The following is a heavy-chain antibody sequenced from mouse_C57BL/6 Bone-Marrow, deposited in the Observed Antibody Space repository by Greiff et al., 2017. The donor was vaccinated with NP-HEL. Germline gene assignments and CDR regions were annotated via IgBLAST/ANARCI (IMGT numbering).Heavy chain of an antibody. J-gene: IGHJ4*01. CDR3: ARGAIYYGAMDY. CDR2: IYPGDGDT. V-gene: IGHV1-82*01. Sequence: VQLVESGPELVKPGASVKISCKASGYAFSSSWMNWVKQRPGKGLEWIGRIYPGDGDTNYNGKFKGKATLTADKSSSTAYMQLSSLTSEDSAVYFCARGAIYYGAMDYWGQGTSVTVSS. CDR1: GYAFSSSW. D-gene: IGHD2-1*01.